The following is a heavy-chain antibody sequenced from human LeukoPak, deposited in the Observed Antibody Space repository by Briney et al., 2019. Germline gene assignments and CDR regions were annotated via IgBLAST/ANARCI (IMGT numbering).Heavy chain of an antibody. V-gene: IGHV3-74*01. Sequence: GGSLRLSCAASGFTFSNYWMSWVRQAPGKGLVWVSRINSDGSSRHYADSVKGRFTISRDNSNNTLYLLMNSLRAEDTAVYYCAKGTAAVDYWGQGTQVTVSS. CDR2: INSDGSSR. D-gene: IGHD6-13*01. J-gene: IGHJ4*02. CDR3: AKGTAAVDY. CDR1: GFTFSNYW.